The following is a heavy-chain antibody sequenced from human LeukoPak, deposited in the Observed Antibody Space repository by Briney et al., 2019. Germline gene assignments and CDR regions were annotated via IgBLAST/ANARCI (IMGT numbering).Heavy chain of an antibody. CDR1: GYTFTGYY. D-gene: IGHD6-19*01. CDR2: INPNSGDT. Sequence: APVKVSCKASGYTFTGYYMHWVRQAPGQGLEWMGWINPNSGDTNYSQKFQGRVSMTRDTSINTAYMELSRLTSDDTAVYYCARDLYSSGWTDAFDIWGQGTMVTVSS. V-gene: IGHV1-2*02. J-gene: IGHJ3*02. CDR3: ARDLYSSGWTDAFDI.